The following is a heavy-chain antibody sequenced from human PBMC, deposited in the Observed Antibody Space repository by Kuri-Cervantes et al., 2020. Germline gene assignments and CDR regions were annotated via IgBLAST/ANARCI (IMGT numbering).Heavy chain of an antibody. CDR2: MYYSGTT. J-gene: IGHJ4*02. CDR3: AKEKVWGSYRCLDY. D-gene: IGHD3-16*02. CDR1: GGSISSYY. V-gene: IGHV4-59*01. Sequence: SETLSLTCTVSGGSISSYYWSWIRQPPGKGLEWIGYMYYSGTTNYNPSLKSRVTVSIDMSKNQFSLRLSSVTAADTAVYYCAKEKVWGSYRCLDYWGQGTLVTVSS.